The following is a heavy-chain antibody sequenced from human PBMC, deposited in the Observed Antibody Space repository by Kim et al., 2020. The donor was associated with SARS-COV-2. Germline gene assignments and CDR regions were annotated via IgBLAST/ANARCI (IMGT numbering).Heavy chain of an antibody. J-gene: IGHJ5*02. D-gene: IGHD1-26*01. CDR3: ARSQVSHSYRESSFAWFDP. V-gene: IGHV4-61*01. Sequence: SETLSLTCTVSGDSVRSGSYYWSWIQQPPGKGLEWIAHIYYSGSANYNPPLKSRVTISIDTSKNQFSLKLSSVTATDTAVYYCARSQVSHSYRESSFAWFDPWGQGPLVPVSS. CDR2: IYYSGSA. CDR1: GDSVRSGSYY.